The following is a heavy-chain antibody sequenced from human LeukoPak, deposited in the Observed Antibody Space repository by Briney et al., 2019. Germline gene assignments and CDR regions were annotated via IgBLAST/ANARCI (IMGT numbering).Heavy chain of an antibody. Sequence: GGSLRLFCAASGFTFSSYGMHWVRQAPGKGLEWVAVISYDGSNKYYADSVKGRFTISRDNSKNTLYLQMNSLRAEDTAVYYCAKGARTITMIVVADYWGQGTLVTVSS. J-gene: IGHJ4*02. CDR3: AKGARTITMIVVADY. CDR2: ISYDGSNK. D-gene: IGHD3-22*01. CDR1: GFTFSSYG. V-gene: IGHV3-30*18.